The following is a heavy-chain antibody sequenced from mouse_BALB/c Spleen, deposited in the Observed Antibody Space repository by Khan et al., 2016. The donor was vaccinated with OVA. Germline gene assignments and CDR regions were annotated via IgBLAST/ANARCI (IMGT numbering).Heavy chain of an antibody. CDR1: GYSLTSGYA. Sequence: QLKESGPGLLKPSQSLSLTCTVTGYSLTSGYAWNWIRQFPGNTLEWMGYISYSGVTSYTPSLTSRISITRNTSMNQFFLQLNSVTTEETATYYCTRGNNYGYYYNYWGQGTTLTVSS. CDR3: TRGNNYGYYYNY. V-gene: IGHV3-2*02. D-gene: IGHD2-12*01. CDR2: ISYSGVT. J-gene: IGHJ2*01.